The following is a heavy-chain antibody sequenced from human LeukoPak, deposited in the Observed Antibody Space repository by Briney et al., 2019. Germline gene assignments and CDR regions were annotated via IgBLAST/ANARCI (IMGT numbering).Heavy chain of an antibody. CDR3: VRGYSGYDRYFDY. CDR1: GGSISSYY. J-gene: IGHJ4*02. CDR2: IYYSGST. V-gene: IGHV4-59*08. Sequence: SETLSLTCTVSGGSISSYYWSWIRQPPGKGLEWIGYIYYSGSTNYNPSLKSRVTISVDTSKNQFSLKLSSVTAADTAVYYCVRGYSGYDRYFDYWGQGTLVTVSS. D-gene: IGHD5-12*01.